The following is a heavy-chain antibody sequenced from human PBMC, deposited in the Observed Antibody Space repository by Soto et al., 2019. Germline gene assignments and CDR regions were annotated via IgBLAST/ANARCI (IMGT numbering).Heavy chain of an antibody. D-gene: IGHD2-2*01. J-gene: IGHJ3*02. Sequence: EVQLVASGGGLVQPGRSLRLSCAASGFTFDDYAMHWVRQAPGKGLEWVSGISWNSGSIGYADSGKGRFTISSDNAKNSLYLQMNSLRAEDTALYYCAKDIGHCSSTSCFSLDIWGQGTMVTVSS. V-gene: IGHV3-9*01. CDR3: AKDIGHCSSTSCFSLDI. CDR2: ISWNSGSI. CDR1: GFTFDDYA.